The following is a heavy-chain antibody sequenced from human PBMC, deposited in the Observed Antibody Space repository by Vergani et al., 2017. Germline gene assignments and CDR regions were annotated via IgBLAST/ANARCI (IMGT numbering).Heavy chain of an antibody. CDR1: GFTFSSYG. Sequence: QVQLVESGGGVVQPGRPLRLSCAASGFTFSSYGMHWVRQAPGKGLEWVAVISYDGRNKYYADSVKGRFTISRDNSKNTLYLQRNSLRAEDTAVYYCAKDASRGSGIDFWGQGTLVTVSS. D-gene: IGHD3-10*01. V-gene: IGHV3-30*18. J-gene: IGHJ4*02. CDR3: AKDASRGSGIDF. CDR2: ISYDGRNK.